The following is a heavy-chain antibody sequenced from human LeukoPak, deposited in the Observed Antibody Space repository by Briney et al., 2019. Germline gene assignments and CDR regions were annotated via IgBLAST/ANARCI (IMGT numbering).Heavy chain of an antibody. CDR3: AKDSVRKSIVGPTTRGVNDY. CDR2: ISSSGSTI. D-gene: IGHD1-26*01. CDR1: GFTFSSYE. J-gene: IGHJ4*02. Sequence: QSGGSLRLSCAASGFTFSSYEMNWVRQAPGKGLEWVSYISSSGSTIYYADSVKGRFTISRDNAKNSLYLQMNSLRAEDTAVYYCAKDSVRKSIVGPTTRGVNDYWGQGTLVTVSS. V-gene: IGHV3-48*03.